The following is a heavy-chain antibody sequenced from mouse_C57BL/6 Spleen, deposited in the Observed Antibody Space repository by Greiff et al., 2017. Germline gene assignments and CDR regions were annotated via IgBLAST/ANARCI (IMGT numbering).Heavy chain of an antibody. Sequence: EVQLVESGGGLVKPGGSLKLSCAASGFTFSDYGMHWVRQAPEKGLEWVAYISSGSSTIYYADTVKGRFTISRDNAKNTLFLQMTSLRSEDTAMYYCARLDYYGSGGNYFDYWGQGTTLTVSS. CDR1: GFTFSDYG. CDR3: ARLDYYGSGGNYFDY. V-gene: IGHV5-17*01. D-gene: IGHD1-1*01. CDR2: ISSGSSTI. J-gene: IGHJ2*01.